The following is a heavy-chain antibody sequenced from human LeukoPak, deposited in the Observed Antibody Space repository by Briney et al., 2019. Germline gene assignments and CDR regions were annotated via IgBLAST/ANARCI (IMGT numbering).Heavy chain of an antibody. Sequence: GGSLRLSCAASGFTFSSYEMNWVRQAPGKGLEWVSYISSSGSTIYYADSVKGRFTISRDNAKDSLYLQMNSLRAEDTAVYYCARSQGYYDSSGYYIRWGQGTLVAVSS. CDR1: GFTFSSYE. V-gene: IGHV3-48*03. J-gene: IGHJ4*02. D-gene: IGHD3-22*01. CDR3: ARSQGYYDSSGYYIR. CDR2: ISSSGSTI.